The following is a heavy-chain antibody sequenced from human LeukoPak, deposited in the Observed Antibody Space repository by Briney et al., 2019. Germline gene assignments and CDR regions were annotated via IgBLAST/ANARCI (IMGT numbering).Heavy chain of an antibody. Sequence: GGSLRLSCAASRFTFSNYAMHWVRQAPGKGLEHVSAISSNGGNTHYANSVKGRFTISRDNSKNTLYLQMGSVRAEDMAVYYCARLPVDAFDIWGQGTMVTVSS. J-gene: IGHJ3*02. V-gene: IGHV3-64*01. CDR3: ARLPVDAFDI. CDR2: ISSNGGNT. CDR1: RFTFSNYA. D-gene: IGHD1-14*01.